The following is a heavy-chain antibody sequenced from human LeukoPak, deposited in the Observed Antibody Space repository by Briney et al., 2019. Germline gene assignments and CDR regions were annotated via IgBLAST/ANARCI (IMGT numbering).Heavy chain of an antibody. CDR3: ASPRYCSGGTCYGWAY. D-gene: IGHD2-15*01. CDR2: ISSNSTYI. Sequence: GGSLRLSCAASGFTFRTYSMNWVRQAPGKGLEWVSSISSNSTYIYYVDSLKGRFTTSRDNAKNSLYLQMNSLRAEDSAVYYCASPRYCSGGTCYGWAYWGQGTLVTVSS. V-gene: IGHV3-21*01. J-gene: IGHJ4*02. CDR1: GFTFRTYS.